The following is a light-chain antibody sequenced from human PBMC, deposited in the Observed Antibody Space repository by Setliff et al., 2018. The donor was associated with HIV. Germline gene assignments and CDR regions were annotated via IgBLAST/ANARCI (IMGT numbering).Light chain of an antibody. CDR2: DVT. CDR3: CSSAGTYTSFFV. V-gene: IGLV2-11*01. J-gene: IGLJ1*01. Sequence: QSAPTQPRSVSGSPGQSVTIACTGTSSDAGDYNFVSWYQLHPGKAPKLIIYDVTKRPSGVPDRFSGSKSANAASLTISGLQAEDEADYYCCSSAGTYTSFFVFGTGTKVTVL. CDR1: SSDAGDYNF.